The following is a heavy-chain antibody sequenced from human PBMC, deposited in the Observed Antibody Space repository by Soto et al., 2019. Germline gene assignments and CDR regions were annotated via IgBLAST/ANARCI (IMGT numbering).Heavy chain of an antibody. D-gene: IGHD3-22*01. Sequence: PSETLSLTCTVSGGSISSYYWSWIRQPPGKGLEWIGYIYYSGSTIYNPSLKSRVTISVDTSKNQVSLKLSSVTAADTAVYYCARESYYYDSSGDKFHGFDYWGQGTLVTVSS. J-gene: IGHJ4*02. CDR3: ARESYYYDSSGDKFHGFDY. V-gene: IGHV4-59*01. CDR1: GGSISSYY. CDR2: IYYSGST.